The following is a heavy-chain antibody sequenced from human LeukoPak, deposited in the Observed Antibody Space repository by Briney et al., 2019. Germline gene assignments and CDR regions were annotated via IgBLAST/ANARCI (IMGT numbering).Heavy chain of an antibody. CDR2: IRYDGSNK. D-gene: IGHD3-3*01. CDR3: AKERGVYDFRSGYYEGS. V-gene: IGHV3-30*02. CDR1: GFTFSSYG. Sequence: GGFLRLSCAASGFTFSSYGMHWVRQAPGKGLEWVAFIRYDGSNKYYADSVKGRFTISRDNSKNTLYLQMNSLRAEDTAVYYCAKERGVYDFRSGYYEGSWGQGTLVTVSS. J-gene: IGHJ4*02.